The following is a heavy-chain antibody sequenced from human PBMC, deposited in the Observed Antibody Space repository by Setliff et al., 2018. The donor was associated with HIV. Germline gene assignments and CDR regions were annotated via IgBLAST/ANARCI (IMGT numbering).Heavy chain of an antibody. CDR1: GDSISSSIYY. D-gene: IGHD6-6*01. J-gene: IGHJ6*03. Sequence: NPSETLSLTCTVSGDSISSSIYYWGWVRQPPGKGLEWIGGIYYTGSPFYNPSLKSRVTISVDTSNNQFSLKLSSVTAADTAVYYCARGGGTSSPIDYHYYIDVWGKGTTVTVSS. CDR3: ARGGGTSSPIDYHYYIDV. V-gene: IGHV4-39*01. CDR2: IYYTGSP.